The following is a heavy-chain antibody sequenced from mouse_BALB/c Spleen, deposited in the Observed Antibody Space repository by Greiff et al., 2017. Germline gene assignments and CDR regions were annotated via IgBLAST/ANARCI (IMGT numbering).Heavy chain of an antibody. CDR1: GFTFSSYY. J-gene: IGHJ4*01. CDR2: INSNGGST. D-gene: IGHD2-3*01. Sequence: EVQRVESGGGLVKLGGSLKLSCAASGFTFSSYYMSWVRQTPEKRLELVAAINSNGGSTYYPDTVKGRFTISRDNAKNTLYLQMSSLKSEDTALYYCARQGLLDAMDYWGQGTSVTVSS. CDR3: ARQGLLDAMDY. V-gene: IGHV5-6-2*01.